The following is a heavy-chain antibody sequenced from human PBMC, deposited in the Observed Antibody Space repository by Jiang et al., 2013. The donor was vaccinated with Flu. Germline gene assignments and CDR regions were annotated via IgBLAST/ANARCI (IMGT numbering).Heavy chain of an antibody. CDR2: IIPILGIA. D-gene: IGHD3-22*01. V-gene: IGHV1-69*02. CDR3: ATGRYYYDSSGYYH. J-gene: IGHJ5*02. Sequence: GAEVKKPGSSVKVSCKASGGTFSSYTISWVRQAPGQGLEWMGRIIPILGIANYAQKFQGRVTITADKSTSTAYMELSSLRSEDTAVYYCATGRYYYDSSGYYHWGQGTLVTVSS. CDR1: GGTFSSYT.